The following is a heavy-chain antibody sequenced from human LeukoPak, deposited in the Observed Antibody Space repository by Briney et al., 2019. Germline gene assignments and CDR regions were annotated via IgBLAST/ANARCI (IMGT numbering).Heavy chain of an antibody. Sequence: GGSLRLSCAASGFSFSTQRMHWVRQAPGKGLVWVSYINIDERITGYADSVKGRSTISRDNAKNTLYLQMNSLRVGDTAIYYCFREGGDWGQGTLVTVSS. CDR1: GFSFSTQR. V-gene: IGHV3-74*01. J-gene: IGHJ4*02. CDR2: INIDERIT. D-gene: IGHD3-10*01. CDR3: FREGGD.